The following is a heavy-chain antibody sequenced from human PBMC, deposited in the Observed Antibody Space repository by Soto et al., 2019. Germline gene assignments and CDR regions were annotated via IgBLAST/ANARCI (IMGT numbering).Heavy chain of an antibody. J-gene: IGHJ4*02. Sequence: QVQLQESGPGLVKPSETLSLTCTVSGGSISSYYWSWIRQPPGKGLEWIGYIYYSGSTNYNPSLKSRVTISVDTSKSQCSLKLSSVTAADTAVYYCARSSPLATTVTTGYFDYWGQGTLVTVSS. V-gene: IGHV4-59*08. D-gene: IGHD4-17*01. CDR2: IYYSGST. CDR3: ARSSPLATTVTTGYFDY. CDR1: GGSISSYY.